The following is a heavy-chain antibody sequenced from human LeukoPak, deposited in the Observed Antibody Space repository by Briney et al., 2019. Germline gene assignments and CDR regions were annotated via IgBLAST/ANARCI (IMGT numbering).Heavy chain of an antibody. V-gene: IGHV1-8*01. CDR2: MNPNSGNT. CDR1: GYTFTSYD. J-gene: IGHJ4*02. CDR3: ARGPQTLQPSDY. Sequence: ASVKVSCKASGYTFTSYDINWVRQATGQGLEWMGWMNPNSGNTGYAQKFQGRVTMTRNTSISTAYMELSSLRSEDTAVYYCARGPQTLQPSDYWGQGTLVTVS. D-gene: IGHD4-4*01.